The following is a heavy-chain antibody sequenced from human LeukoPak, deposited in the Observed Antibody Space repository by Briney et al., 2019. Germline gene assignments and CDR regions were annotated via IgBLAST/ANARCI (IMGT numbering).Heavy chain of an antibody. CDR1: GGSISSSSYY. D-gene: IGHD3-9*01. J-gene: IGHJ4*02. CDR3: ARVDYDILTGYEW. V-gene: IGHV4-39*07. Sequence: SETLSLTCTVSGGSISSSSYYWGWIRQPPGKGLEWIGSIYYSGSAYYNPSLKSRVTISVDTSKNQFSLKLSSVTAADTAVYYCARVDYDILTGYEWWGQGTLVTVSS. CDR2: IYYSGSA.